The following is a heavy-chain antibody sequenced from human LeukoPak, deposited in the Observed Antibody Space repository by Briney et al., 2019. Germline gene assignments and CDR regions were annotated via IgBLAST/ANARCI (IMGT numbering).Heavy chain of an antibody. CDR2: IKQDGSEK. J-gene: IGHJ4*02. V-gene: IGHV3-7*01. CDR1: GFTLSSYW. D-gene: IGHD1-26*01. CDR3: ARVQWELRGVGSYFDY. Sequence: PGGSLRLSCAASGFTLSSYWMNWVRQAPGKGLEWVANIKQDGSEKYYVYSVKGRFTISRDNAKNSLYLQMNSLRAEDTAVYYCARVQWELRGVGSYFDYWGQGTLVTVSS.